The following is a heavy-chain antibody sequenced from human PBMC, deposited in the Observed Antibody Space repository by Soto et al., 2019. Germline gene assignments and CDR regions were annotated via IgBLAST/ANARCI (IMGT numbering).Heavy chain of an antibody. CDR3: AHRASSWGHLDY. D-gene: IGHD6-13*01. V-gene: IGHV2-5*02. CDR2: IYWDDDK. CDR1: GFSLSTSGVG. J-gene: IGHJ4*02. Sequence: QITLKESGPTLVKPTQTLTLTCTFSGFSLSTSGVGVGWIRQPPGKALEWLTVIYWDDDKLYSPSLKSRLTITKDTSKNQVVLTMTNMDPVDTATYYCAHRASSWGHLDYWGQGTLVTVSS.